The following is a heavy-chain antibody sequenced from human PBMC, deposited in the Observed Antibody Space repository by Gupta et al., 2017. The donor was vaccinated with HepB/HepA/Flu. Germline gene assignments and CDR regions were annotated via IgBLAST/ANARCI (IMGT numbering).Heavy chain of an antibody. CDR3: ARTPPGGSGSYGYYYYDGMDV. D-gene: IGHD3-10*01. CDR1: GGSISSSNYY. CDR2: MYYSGST. Sequence: LSLTCTVSGGSISSSNYYWGWIRQPPGKGLEWIGSMYYSGSTNYKPSLKSRVTISVDTLKNQFSLKLSSVTAADTAVYYCARTPPGGSGSYGYYYYDGMDVWGQGTTVTVFS. V-gene: IGHV4-39*01. J-gene: IGHJ6*02.